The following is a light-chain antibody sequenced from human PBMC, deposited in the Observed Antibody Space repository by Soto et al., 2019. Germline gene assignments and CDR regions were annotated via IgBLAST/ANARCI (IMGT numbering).Light chain of an antibody. CDR3: QQYSGSYT. V-gene: IGKV3-20*01. CDR2: GAS. J-gene: IGKJ2*01. CDR1: QSISNNY. Sequence: ENVLTQSPGTLSLSPGERATLSCRASQSISNNYLAWYQRKPGQAPRLLIYGASSRATGLPDRFSGSGSGTDLTLTISRLEPEDFAVYYCQQYSGSYTFGQGTKLEIK.